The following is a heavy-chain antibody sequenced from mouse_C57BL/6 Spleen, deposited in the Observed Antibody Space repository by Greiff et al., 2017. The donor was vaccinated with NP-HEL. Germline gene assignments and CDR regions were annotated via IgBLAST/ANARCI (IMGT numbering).Heavy chain of an antibody. CDR2: IDPSDSYT. CDR3: ARRSYGSSYRYFDV. V-gene: IGHV1-69*01. J-gene: IGHJ1*03. Sequence: QVQLKQPGAELVMPGASVKLSCKASGYTFTSYWMHWVKQRPGQGLEWIGEIDPSDSYTNYNQKFKGKSTLTVDKSSSTAYMQLSSLTSEDSAVYYCARRSYGSSYRYFDVWGTGTTVTVSS. CDR1: GYTFTSYW. D-gene: IGHD1-1*01.